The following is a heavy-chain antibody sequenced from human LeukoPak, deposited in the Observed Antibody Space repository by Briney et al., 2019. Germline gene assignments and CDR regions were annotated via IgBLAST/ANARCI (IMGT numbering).Heavy chain of an antibody. D-gene: IGHD3-10*01. CDR1: AFNFSGYT. V-gene: IGHV3-21*04. J-gene: IGHJ4*02. Sequence: PGGSLRLSCAASAFNFSGYTMNWVRQAPGKGLEWISSIRSRNNYITYAASVEGRFTISRDNAKNSLYLQMNSLRAEDTAVYYCAKARFGELWGLDYWGQGTLVTVSS. CDR2: IRSRNNYI. CDR3: AKARFGELWGLDY.